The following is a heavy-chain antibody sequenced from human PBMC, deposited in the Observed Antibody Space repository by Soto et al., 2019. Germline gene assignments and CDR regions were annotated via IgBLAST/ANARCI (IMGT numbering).Heavy chain of an antibody. CDR1: GFIFSNAW. Sequence: PGGSLRPSCAPFGFIFSNAWINWVRQAPGKGLEWVGRVKSKTDGGTTDFAAPVKGRFAISRDDSKNMVYLEMNSLKTEDTAIYYCTTDSYMTNIIVRFDYWGHGTLVTVSS. D-gene: IGHD4-17*01. CDR2: VKSKTDGGTT. CDR3: TTDSYMTNIIVRFDY. J-gene: IGHJ4*01. V-gene: IGHV3-15*07.